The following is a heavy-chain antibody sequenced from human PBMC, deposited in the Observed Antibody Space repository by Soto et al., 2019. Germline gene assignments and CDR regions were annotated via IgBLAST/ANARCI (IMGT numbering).Heavy chain of an antibody. Sequence: QVQLVESGGGVVQPGRSLRLSCAASGFTFNTYGMHWVRQAPGKGLEWVAVIWHDGSYTYYADSVRGRFTLSRDNTKNTLYLQMSSLRAEDTAVYYCARLYTSGWYLDYWGQGTLLTVSS. J-gene: IGHJ4*02. V-gene: IGHV3-33*01. CDR1: GFTFNTYG. CDR2: IWHDGSYT. CDR3: ARLYTSGWYLDY. D-gene: IGHD6-19*01.